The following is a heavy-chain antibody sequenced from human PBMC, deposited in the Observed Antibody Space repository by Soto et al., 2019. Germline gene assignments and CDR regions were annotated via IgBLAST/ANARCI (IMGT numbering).Heavy chain of an antibody. CDR1: GFTFSSYS. V-gene: IGHV3-48*01. Sequence: GGSLRLSCAASGFTFSSYSMNWVRQAPGKELEWVSYISSSSSTIYYADSVKGRFTISRDNAKNSLYLQMNSLRTEDTAVYYCTTAPWGSYVWGSYGGKYWAPGTLVTVSS. D-gene: IGHD3-16*01. J-gene: IGHJ4*02. CDR2: ISSSSSTI. CDR3: TTAPWGSYVWGSYGGKY.